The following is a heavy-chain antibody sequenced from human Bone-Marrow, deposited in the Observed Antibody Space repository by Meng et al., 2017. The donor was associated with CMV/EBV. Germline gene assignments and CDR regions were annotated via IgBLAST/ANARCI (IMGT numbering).Heavy chain of an antibody. J-gene: IGHJ6*02. CDR3: ARPLEKYYYYGMDV. Sequence: VKVSCKASGGTFSSYAISWVRQAPGQGLEWMGGIIPIFGTANYAQKFQGRVTITTDESTSTAYMELSSLRSEDTAVYYCARPLEKYYYYGMDVWGQGTTVTVSS. CDR1: GGTFSSYA. CDR2: IIPIFGTA. V-gene: IGHV1-69*13. D-gene: IGHD3-3*01.